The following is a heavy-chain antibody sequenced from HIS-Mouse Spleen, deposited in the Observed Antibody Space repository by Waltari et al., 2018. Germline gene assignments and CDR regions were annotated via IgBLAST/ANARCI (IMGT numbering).Heavy chain of an antibody. D-gene: IGHD1-26*01. CDR3: AKDRGSQFDY. J-gene: IGHJ4*02. Sequence: QVQLVESGGGVVQPGRSLRLSCAASGFTFSSYAMHWVRQAPGKGLEWVEVISYDGSNKYYADSVKGRFTISRDNSKNTLYLQMNSLRAEDTAVYYCAKDRGSQFDYWGQGTLVTVSS. CDR2: ISYDGSNK. CDR1: GFTFSSYA. V-gene: IGHV3-30*04.